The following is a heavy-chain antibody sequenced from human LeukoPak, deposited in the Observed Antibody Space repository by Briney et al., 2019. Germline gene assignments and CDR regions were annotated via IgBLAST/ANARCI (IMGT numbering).Heavy chain of an antibody. J-gene: IGHJ4*02. D-gene: IGHD2-15*01. V-gene: IGHV3-13*01. CDR1: GFTFSNHA. CDR3: ARARASGRSGFDY. Sequence: GGSLRLSCATSGFTFSNHAMHWVRQATGKGLEWVSAIGIAGDTFYPGSVKGRFTISRDNAKNSLDLQMNSLRDEDTAVYYCARARASGRSGFDYWGQGTLVTVSS. CDR2: IGIAGDT.